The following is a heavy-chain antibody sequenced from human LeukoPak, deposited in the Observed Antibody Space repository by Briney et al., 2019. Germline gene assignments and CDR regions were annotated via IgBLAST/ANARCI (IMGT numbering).Heavy chain of an antibody. V-gene: IGHV3-74*01. J-gene: IGHJ4*02. CDR2: LNADGNSI. D-gene: IGHD7-27*01. CDR3: ARDLAWGAFDY. Sequence: GGSLRLSCAASGFTFSNYWMHWVRQAPGKGLVWVSRLNADGNSITYADSVRGRFTISRDNAKNTVHLQMNSLRVEDTAVYYCARDLAWGAFDYWGQGTLVTVSS. CDR1: GFTFSNYW.